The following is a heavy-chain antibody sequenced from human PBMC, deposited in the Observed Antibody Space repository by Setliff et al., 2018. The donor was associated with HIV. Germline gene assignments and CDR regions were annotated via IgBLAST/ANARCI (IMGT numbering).Heavy chain of an antibody. J-gene: IGHJ4*02. CDR3: ARAYNVYDYRFDSSGYDY. Sequence: GGSLRLSCAASGFTFSRYWMHWVRQVPGKGLVWVALTNTDGTTTSYADFVKGRFIASTDNARNSLFLEMNSLRAEDTAVYYCARAYNVYDYRFDSSGYDYWGQGTLVTVSS. V-gene: IGHV3-74*01. CDR2: TNTDGTTT. D-gene: IGHD3-22*01. CDR1: GFTFSRYW.